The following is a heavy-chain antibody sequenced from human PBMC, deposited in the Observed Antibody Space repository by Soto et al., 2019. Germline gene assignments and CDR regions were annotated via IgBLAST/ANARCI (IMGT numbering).Heavy chain of an antibody. CDR1: GVSISSTNW. D-gene: IGHD3-10*01. Sequence: SETLSLTCAVSGVSISSTNWWSWVRQSPGKGLEWIGYIYYSGSTNYNPSLKSRVTISVDTSNNQFSLKLSSVTAADTAVYYCARSYYYGSGSYYFDYWGQGTLVTVSS. J-gene: IGHJ4*02. CDR3: ARSYYYGSGSYYFDY. CDR2: IYYSGST. V-gene: IGHV4-4*02.